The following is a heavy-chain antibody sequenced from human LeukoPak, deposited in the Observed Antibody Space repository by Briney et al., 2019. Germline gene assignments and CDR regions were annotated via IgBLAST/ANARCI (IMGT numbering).Heavy chain of an antibody. V-gene: IGHV4-38-2*02. CDR3: AVQGSGFHNAPAGDFDY. Sequence: PSETLSLTCTVSGYSFSSGYYWAWIRPPPGKGVEWIGSVVHTGTIYYNPSLKSRVTISVDTSKNQFSLRLSSVTAADTAVYYCAVQGSGFHNAPAGDFDYWGQGTLVTVSS. CDR1: GYSFSSGYY. J-gene: IGHJ4*02. CDR2: VVHTGTI. D-gene: IGHD3-10*01.